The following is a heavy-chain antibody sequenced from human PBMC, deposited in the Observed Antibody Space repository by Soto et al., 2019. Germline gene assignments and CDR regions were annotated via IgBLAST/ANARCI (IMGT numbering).Heavy chain of an antibody. V-gene: IGHV4-4*07. CDR2: IFSSGST. D-gene: IGHD2-21*02. CDR1: GGSITDYS. Sequence: SETLSLTCTVSGGSITDYSWVWIRQAAGKGLEWIGRIFSSGSTNYNPSLKGRITMSLDTSKNQFSLKLNSATATDTAVYFCARDQGVVVTDDNWFEPWGQGILVTVSS. CDR3: ARDQGVVVTDDNWFEP. J-gene: IGHJ5*02.